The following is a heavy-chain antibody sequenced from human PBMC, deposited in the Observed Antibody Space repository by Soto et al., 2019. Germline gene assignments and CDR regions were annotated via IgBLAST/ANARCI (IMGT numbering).Heavy chain of an antibody. J-gene: IGHJ4*02. V-gene: IGHV4-34*01. CDR2: VNPGGIT. CDR1: GGSLSGYY. CDR3: GRVVIKMAIQSIES. Sequence: PSETLSLTCAVYGGSLSGYYWTWIRQPPGKGLEWIGEVNPGGITNYSPSVKSRLKISLDTSKKEVSLEMTSVTAADTAVYYCGRVVIKMAIQSIESWGPGTLFTVSS.